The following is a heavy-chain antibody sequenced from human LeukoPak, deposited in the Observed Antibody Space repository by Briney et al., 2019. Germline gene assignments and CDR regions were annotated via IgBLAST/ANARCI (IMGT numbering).Heavy chain of an antibody. V-gene: IGHV3-30*04. CDR2: ISYDGSNK. CDR1: GFTFSSYA. CDR3: EAYGSV. J-gene: IGHJ4*02. Sequence: PGGSLRLSCAASGFTFSSYAMHWVRQAPGKGLEWVAVISYDGSNKYYADSVKGRFTISRDNDKNTLYLQMNSLRAEDTVVYYCEAYGSVWGQGTLVIVSS. D-gene: IGHD3-10*01.